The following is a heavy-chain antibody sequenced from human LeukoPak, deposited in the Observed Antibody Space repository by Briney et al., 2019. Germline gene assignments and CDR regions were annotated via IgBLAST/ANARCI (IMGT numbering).Heavy chain of an antibody. Sequence: SETLSLTCAVSGYSISSGYYWGWIRQPPGKGLEWIGSIYHSGSTYYNPSLKSRVTISVDTSKNQFSLKPSSVTAADTAVYYCAGTTNHYYYYYMDVWGKGTTVTVSS. J-gene: IGHJ6*03. CDR1: GYSISSGYY. CDR3: AGTTNHYYYYYMDV. V-gene: IGHV4-38-2*01. D-gene: IGHD4-11*01. CDR2: IYHSGST.